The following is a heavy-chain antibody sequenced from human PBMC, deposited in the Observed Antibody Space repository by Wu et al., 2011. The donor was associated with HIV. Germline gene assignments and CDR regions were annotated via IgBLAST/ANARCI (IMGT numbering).Heavy chain of an antibody. CDR2: IDPEDGEA. D-gene: IGHD1-1*01. CDR1: GYTFTDYC. CDR3: ASLHGSNNWDRNSYTTYRLDV. Sequence: EVQLVQSEAEVKKPGATVKISCKVSGYTFTDYCVHWVKLAPGEGLEWMGLIDPEDGEAKYAEHFQGRVTITADMSTSTSYMELRSLGSEDTAIYFCASLHGSNNWDRNSYTTYRLDVWGRGTTVTVSS. J-gene: IGHJ6*04. V-gene: IGHV1-69-2*01.